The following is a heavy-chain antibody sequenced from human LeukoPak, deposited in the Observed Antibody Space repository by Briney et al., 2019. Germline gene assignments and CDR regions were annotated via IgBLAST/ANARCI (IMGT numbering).Heavy chain of an antibody. D-gene: IGHD3-10*02. CDR1: GFIFDDYA. V-gene: IGHV3-9*01. Sequence: GRSLRLSCAASGFIFDDYAMHWVRQAPGKGLEWVSGISWNSGSIGYADSAKGRFTISRDNAKNSLYLQMNSLRAEDTAVYYCAELGITMIGGVWGKGTTVTISS. CDR2: ISWNSGSI. CDR3: AELGITMIGGV. J-gene: IGHJ6*04.